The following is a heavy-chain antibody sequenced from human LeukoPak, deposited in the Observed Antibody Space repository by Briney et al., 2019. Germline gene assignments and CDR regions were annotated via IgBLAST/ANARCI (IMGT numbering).Heavy chain of an antibody. D-gene: IGHD6-19*01. CDR2: ISGYNGNT. Sequence: ASVKVSCKASGYTFTSYAISWVRQAPGQGLEWMGWISGYNGNTNSAQKLQGRVTMTTDTSTSTAYMELRGLRSDDTAVYYCARDSKESSGWYGFDYWGQGTLVTVSS. V-gene: IGHV1-18*01. CDR1: GYTFTSYA. CDR3: ARDSKESSGWYGFDY. J-gene: IGHJ4*02.